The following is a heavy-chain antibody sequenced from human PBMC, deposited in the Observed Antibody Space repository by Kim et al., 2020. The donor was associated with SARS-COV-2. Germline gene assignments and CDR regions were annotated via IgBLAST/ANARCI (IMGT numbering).Heavy chain of an antibody. Sequence: GGSLRLSCEASGFTLSRHWMHWVRQAPGKGLVWVSRIHPDGSDTTYADSVRGRFTISRDDRENTLYLQMNSLRAEDTGVYFCAREGATYYALDVWGQGT. J-gene: IGHJ6*02. CDR1: GFTLSRHW. CDR2: IHPDGSDT. CDR3: AREGATYYALDV. V-gene: IGHV3-74*03.